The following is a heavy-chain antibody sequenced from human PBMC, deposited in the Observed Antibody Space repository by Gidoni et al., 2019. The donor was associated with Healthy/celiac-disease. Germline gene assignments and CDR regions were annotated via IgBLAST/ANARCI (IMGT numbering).Heavy chain of an antibody. J-gene: IGHJ4*02. V-gene: IGHV3-23*01. CDR3: AKDFSAAAGPYYFDY. CDR2: SSGSGGST. Sequence: EVQLLESGGGLVQPGGSLRLSCSASGFTFSSYAMSWVRQAPGKGLEWVSDSSGSGGSTYYADSVKGRFTISRDNSKNTLYLQMNSLRAEDTAVYYCAKDFSAAAGPYYFDYWGQGTLVTVSS. D-gene: IGHD6-13*01. CDR1: GFTFSSYA.